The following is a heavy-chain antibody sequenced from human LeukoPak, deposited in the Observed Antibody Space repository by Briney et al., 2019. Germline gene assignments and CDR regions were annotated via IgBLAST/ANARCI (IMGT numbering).Heavy chain of an antibody. J-gene: IGHJ4*02. CDR2: ISSSSSYI. CDR1: GFTFSSYS. Sequence: GGPLRLSCAASGFTFSSYSMNWVRQAPGKGLEWVSSISSSSSYIYYADSVKGRFTISRDNAKNSLYLQMNSLRAEDTAVYYCATVASSGFDYWGQGTLVTVSS. V-gene: IGHV3-21*01. CDR3: ATVASSGFDY. D-gene: IGHD3-10*01.